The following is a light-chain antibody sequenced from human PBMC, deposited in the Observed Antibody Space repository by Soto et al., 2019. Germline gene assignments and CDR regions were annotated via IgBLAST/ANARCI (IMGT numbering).Light chain of an antibody. Sequence: QSVLTQPRSVSGSPGQSVTISCTGTSSDVGGYNFVSWYQQHPGKAPKLMFYEVSKRPSGVPDRFSGSKSGNTASLTISGLQAEDEADYYCCSYAGSYTWVFGGGTKLTVL. CDR1: SSDVGGYNF. CDR2: EVS. J-gene: IGLJ3*02. CDR3: CSYAGSYTWV. V-gene: IGLV2-11*01.